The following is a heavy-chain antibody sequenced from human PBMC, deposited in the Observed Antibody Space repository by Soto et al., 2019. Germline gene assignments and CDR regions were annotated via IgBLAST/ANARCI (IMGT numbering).Heavy chain of an antibody. J-gene: IGHJ6*02. Sequence: ASVKVSCKASGYTFTSYGISWVRQAPGQGLEWMGWISAYNGNTNYAQKLQGRVTMTTDTSTSTAYMELRSLRSDDTAVYYCARDGWVDYYGSGSYPASSYYYGMYVWGQGTTVTVSS. CDR2: ISAYNGNT. D-gene: IGHD3-10*01. V-gene: IGHV1-18*01. CDR1: GYTFTSYG. CDR3: ARDGWVDYYGSGSYPASSYYYGMYV.